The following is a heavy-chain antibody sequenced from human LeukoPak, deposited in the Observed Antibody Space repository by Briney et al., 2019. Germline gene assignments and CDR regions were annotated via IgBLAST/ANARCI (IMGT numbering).Heavy chain of an antibody. CDR3: ARDFGNMARGVIVDYGMDV. J-gene: IGHJ6*02. D-gene: IGHD3-10*01. V-gene: IGHV3-23*01. CDR1: GFTFSNYA. CDR2: IVGSGSTA. Sequence: GGSLRLSCAASGFTFSNYAMSWVRQAPGKGLEWVAGIVGSGSTAYHADSVKGRFTISRDNSKNTLYLQMNSLRGEDTAVYYCARDFGNMARGVIVDYGMDVWGQGTTVTVSS.